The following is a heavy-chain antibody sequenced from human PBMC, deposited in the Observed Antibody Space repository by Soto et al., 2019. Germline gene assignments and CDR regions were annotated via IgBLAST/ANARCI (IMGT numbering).Heavy chain of an antibody. CDR3: ARDINFVGGNFDY. CDR2: INSDGSST. D-gene: IGHD2-15*01. J-gene: IGHJ4*02. V-gene: IGHV3-74*01. CDR1: GFTFSSYW. Sequence: GGSLRLSCAASGFTFSSYWMHWVRQAPGKGLGWVSRINSDGSSTSYADSVKGRFTISRDNAKNTLYLQMNSLRAEDTAVYYCARDINFVGGNFDYWGQGTLVTVSS.